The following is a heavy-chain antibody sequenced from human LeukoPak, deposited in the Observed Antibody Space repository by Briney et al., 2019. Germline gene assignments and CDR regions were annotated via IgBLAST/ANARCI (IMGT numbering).Heavy chain of an antibody. Sequence: PGGSLRLSCAASGFTISDYYMSWIRQAPGKGLEWVSYISSSGSTIYYADSVKGRFTISRDNAKNSLYLQMNSLRAEDTAVYYCARDPILTGYNWFDPWGQGTLVTVSS. CDR1: GFTISDYY. D-gene: IGHD3-9*01. V-gene: IGHV3-11*01. CDR2: ISSSGSTI. J-gene: IGHJ5*02. CDR3: ARDPILTGYNWFDP.